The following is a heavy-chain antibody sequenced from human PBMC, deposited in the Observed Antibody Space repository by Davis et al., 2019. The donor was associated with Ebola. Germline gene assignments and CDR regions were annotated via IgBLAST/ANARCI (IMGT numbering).Heavy chain of an antibody. V-gene: IGHV1-69*04. CDR1: GGTFSSYA. CDR3: ARRVGARSGFDY. CDR2: IIPILGIA. D-gene: IGHD1-26*01. J-gene: IGHJ4*02. Sequence: AASVKVSCKASGGTFSSYAISWVRQAPGQGLEWMGRIIPILGIANYAQKFQGRVTITADKSTSTAYMELSSLRSEDTAVYYCARRVGARSGFDYWGQGVPVTVSS.